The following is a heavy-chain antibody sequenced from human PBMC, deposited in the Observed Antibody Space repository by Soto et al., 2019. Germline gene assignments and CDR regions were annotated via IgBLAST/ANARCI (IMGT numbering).Heavy chain of an antibody. J-gene: IGHJ3*02. CDR1: GGSISSGDYY. D-gene: IGHD3-3*01. CDR3: ARAVQYYDFWSGNGGDAFDI. Sequence: QVQLQESGPGLVKPSQTLSLTCTVSGGSISSGDYYWSWIRQPPGKGLEWIRYIYYSGSTYYNPSLKSRVTISVDTSKNQFSLKLSSVTAADTAVYYCARAVQYYDFWSGNGGDAFDIWGQGTMVTVSS. V-gene: IGHV4-30-4*01. CDR2: IYYSGST.